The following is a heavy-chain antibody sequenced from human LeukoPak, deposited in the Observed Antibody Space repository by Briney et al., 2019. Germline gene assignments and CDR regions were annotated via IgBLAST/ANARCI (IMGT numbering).Heavy chain of an antibody. Sequence: PSETLSRTCTVSGGSISSYYWSWIRQPAGKGLEWIGRIYTSGSTNYNPSLKSRVTMSVDTSKNQFSLKLSSETAADTAVYYCAGYYDFWSGYYTYWGQGTLVTVSS. V-gene: IGHV4-4*07. CDR1: GGSISSYY. CDR3: AGYYDFWSGYYTY. D-gene: IGHD3-3*01. J-gene: IGHJ4*02. CDR2: IYTSGST.